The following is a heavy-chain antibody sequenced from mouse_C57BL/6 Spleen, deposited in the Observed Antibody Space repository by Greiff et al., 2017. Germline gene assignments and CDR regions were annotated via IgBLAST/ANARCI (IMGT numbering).Heavy chain of an antibody. CDR1: GFSLTSYG. J-gene: IGHJ3*01. V-gene: IGHV2-9*01. CDR3: AQRRGGH. Sequence: VKLVESGPGLVAPSQSLSITCTVSGFSLTSYGVYCVRQPPVKGLGWLVVIWGGGSTHYNSALLSRLRISKDNSKSQVCLKMNSLQTDDTARYYCAQRRGGHWGQGTLVTVSA. CDR2: IWGGGST.